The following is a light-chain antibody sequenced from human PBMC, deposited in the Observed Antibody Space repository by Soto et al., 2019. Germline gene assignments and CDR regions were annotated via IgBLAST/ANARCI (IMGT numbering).Light chain of an antibody. CDR1: SSDVGFYNY. CDR3: CSYAGSETFDV. J-gene: IGLJ1*01. CDR2: DVS. V-gene: IGLV2-11*01. Sequence: QSALTQPRSVSGSPGQSVTISCTGTSSDVGFYNYVSWYQQHPGKAPKLLIYDVSKRPSGVPDRFSGSKSGNTASLTISGLQAEDEADYYCCSYAGSETFDVFGTGTKLTVL.